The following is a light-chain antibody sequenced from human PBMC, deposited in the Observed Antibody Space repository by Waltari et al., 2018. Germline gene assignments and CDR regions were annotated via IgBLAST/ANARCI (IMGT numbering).Light chain of an antibody. CDR2: SNN. CDR1: SSNIGSNT. J-gene: IGLJ2*01. Sequence: QSVLTQPPSASGTPGQRVTISCSGSSSNIGSNTVNWYQQLPGTAPKLLICSNNQRPSGVPDRFSGSKSGTSASLAISGLQSEDDADYYCAAWDDSLNAVLFGGGTKLTVL. V-gene: IGLV1-44*01. CDR3: AAWDDSLNAVL.